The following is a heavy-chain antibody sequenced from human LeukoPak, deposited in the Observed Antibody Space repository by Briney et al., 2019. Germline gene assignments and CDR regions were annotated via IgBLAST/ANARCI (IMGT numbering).Heavy chain of an antibody. Sequence: ASVEVSCKASGYTFTSYGISWVRQAPGQGLEWMGWISAYNGNTNYAQKLQGRVTMTTDTSTSTAYMELRSLRSDDTAVYYCARDRIYDSSGYYYSAFDIWGQGTMVTVSS. D-gene: IGHD3-22*01. CDR2: ISAYNGNT. CDR3: ARDRIYDSSGYYYSAFDI. J-gene: IGHJ3*02. V-gene: IGHV1-18*01. CDR1: GYTFTSYG.